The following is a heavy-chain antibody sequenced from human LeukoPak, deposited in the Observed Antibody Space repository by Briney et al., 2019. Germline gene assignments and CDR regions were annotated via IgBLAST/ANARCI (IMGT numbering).Heavy chain of an antibody. CDR2: ISDSGGST. D-gene: IGHD2-2*01. CDR1: GFTFSSYA. Sequence: GGSLRLSCAASGFTFSSYAMSWVRQAPGKGLEWVSLISDSGGSTYYADSVKGRFTISRDNSKNTLYLQMNSLRAEDTAVYYCAKGKGSSTSRSDYWGQGTLVTVSS. CDR3: AKGKGSSTSRSDY. V-gene: IGHV3-23*01. J-gene: IGHJ4*02.